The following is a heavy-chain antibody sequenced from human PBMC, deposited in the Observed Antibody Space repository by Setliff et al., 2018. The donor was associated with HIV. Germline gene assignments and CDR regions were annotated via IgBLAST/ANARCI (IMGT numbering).Heavy chain of an antibody. Sequence: PSETLSLTCALYGGSFSDYYWSWIRQPPGKGLEWIGEVNHSRRTNYNSSLKSRVTISIDTSKNQFSLTVSSVTAADTAVYYCARQTWEYYDTLTGYYRSPKNFDSWGQGTLVTVSS. CDR2: VNHSRRT. D-gene: IGHD3-9*01. CDR3: ARQTWEYYDTLTGYYRSPKNFDS. V-gene: IGHV4-34*01. CDR1: GGSFSDYY. J-gene: IGHJ4*02.